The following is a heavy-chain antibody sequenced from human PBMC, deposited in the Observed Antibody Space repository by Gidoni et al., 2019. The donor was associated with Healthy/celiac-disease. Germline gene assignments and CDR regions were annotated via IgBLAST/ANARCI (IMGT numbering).Heavy chain of an antibody. Sequence: QVQLQESVPGLVKPSETLSLTCTISGGSISSYYWSWIRQPPGKGLEWIGYIYYSGSTNYNPSLKSRVTISVDTSKNQFSLKLSSVTAADTAVYYCARGGSGWYGELGYWGQGTLVTVSS. CDR2: IYYSGST. J-gene: IGHJ4*02. CDR1: GGSISSYY. V-gene: IGHV4-59*01. D-gene: IGHD6-19*01. CDR3: ARGGSGWYGELGY.